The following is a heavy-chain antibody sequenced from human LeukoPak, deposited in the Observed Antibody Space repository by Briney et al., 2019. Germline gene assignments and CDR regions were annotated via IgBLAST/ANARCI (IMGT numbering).Heavy chain of an antibody. J-gene: IGHJ4*02. V-gene: IGHV4-4*07. Sequence: SETLSLTCTVSGDSISRYYWSWIRQPAGKGLEWIGRISISGSTSYNPSLKSRVTMSVDTSKNQFSLKLSSVTAADTAVYYCARESNTAIHSRDSSGYYPRDWGQGTLVTVSS. CDR2: ISISGST. D-gene: IGHD3-22*01. CDR3: ARESNTAIHSRDSSGYYPRD. CDR1: GDSISRYY.